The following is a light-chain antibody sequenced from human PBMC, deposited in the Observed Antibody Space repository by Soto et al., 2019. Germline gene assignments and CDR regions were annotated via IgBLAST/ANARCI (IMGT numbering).Light chain of an antibody. CDR3: QPYNNWPLT. J-gene: IGKJ4*01. CDR2: AAS. V-gene: IGKV1-39*01. CDR1: QSISNY. Sequence: DRQMTQSPSSLSASVGDRVTITCRASQSISNYLNWYQQKPGKAPKLLISAASSLQSGVPSRFSGSGSGTDFTLTISSLQPEDFATYYCQPYNNWPLTFGGGTKVEIK.